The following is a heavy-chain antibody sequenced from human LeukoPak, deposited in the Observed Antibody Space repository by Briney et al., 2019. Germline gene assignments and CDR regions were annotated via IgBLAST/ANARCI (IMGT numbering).Heavy chain of an antibody. CDR1: GFTFSSYG. CDR3: AKVTVVVVAATPSDY. D-gene: IGHD2-15*01. J-gene: IGHJ4*02. CDR2: IRYDGSNK. V-gene: IGHV3-30*02. Sequence: PGGSLRLSCAASGFTFSSYGMHWVRQAPGKGPEWVAFIRYDGSNKYYADSVKGRFTISRDNSKNTLYLQMNSLRAEDTAVYYCAKVTVVVVAATPSDYWGQGTLVTVSS.